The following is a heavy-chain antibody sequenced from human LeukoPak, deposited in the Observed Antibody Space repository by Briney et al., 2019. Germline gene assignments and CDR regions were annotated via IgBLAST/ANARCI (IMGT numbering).Heavy chain of an antibody. CDR1: GFTFSTYS. CDR2: ISSGSGYI. Sequence: GGSLRLSCAASGFTFSTYSMNWVRQAPGKGLEWVSSISSGSGYIYYADSVKGRFTISRDNAKNTLYLQMNSLRAEDTAVYYCARELLTPLDYWGQGTLVTVSS. D-gene: IGHD3-9*01. V-gene: IGHV3-21*01. J-gene: IGHJ4*02. CDR3: ARELLTPLDY.